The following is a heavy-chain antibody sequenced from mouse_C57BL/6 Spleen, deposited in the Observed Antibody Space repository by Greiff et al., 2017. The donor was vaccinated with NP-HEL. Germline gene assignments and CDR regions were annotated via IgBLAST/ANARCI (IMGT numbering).Heavy chain of an antibody. D-gene: IGHD2-2*01. J-gene: IGHJ4*01. CDR1: GYAFTNYL. Sequence: QVQLKQSGAELVRPGTSVKVSCKASGYAFTNYLIEWVKQRPGQGLEWIGVINPGSGGTNYNEKFKGKATLTADKSSSTAYMQLSSLTSEDSAVYFCARTGIRGLPYYYAMDYWGQGTSVTVSS. CDR2: INPGSGGT. V-gene: IGHV1-54*01. CDR3: ARTGIRGLPYYYAMDY.